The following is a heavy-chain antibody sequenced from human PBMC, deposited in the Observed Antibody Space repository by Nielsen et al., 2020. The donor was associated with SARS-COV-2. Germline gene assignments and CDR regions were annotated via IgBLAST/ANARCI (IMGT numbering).Heavy chain of an antibody. D-gene: IGHD5-12*01. J-gene: IGHJ4*02. CDR3: ARDGRIGYGVYLDY. V-gene: IGHV3-23*01. CDR2: ISATDGST. Sequence: GESLKISCAASGFTFRRYAMSWVRQAPGKGLEWVSAISATDGSTYYADSVKGRFTISRDNSQNTLYLEMNGLRAEDTAIYYCARDGRIGYGVYLDYWGQGTPVTVSS. CDR1: GFTFRRYA.